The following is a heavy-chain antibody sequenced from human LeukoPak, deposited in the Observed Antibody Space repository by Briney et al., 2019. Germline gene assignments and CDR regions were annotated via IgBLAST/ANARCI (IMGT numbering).Heavy chain of an antibody. CDR3: ARLGSSGYYQPDPYYFDY. D-gene: IGHD3-22*01. J-gene: IGHJ4*02. V-gene: IGHV1-69*13. CDR2: IIPIFGTA. Sequence: ASVKVSCKASGYTFTGYGISWVRQAPGQGLEWMGGIIPIFGTANYAQKFQGRVTITADESTSTAYMELSSLRSEDTAVYYCARLGSSGYYQPDPYYFDYWGQGTLVTVSS. CDR1: GYTFTGYG.